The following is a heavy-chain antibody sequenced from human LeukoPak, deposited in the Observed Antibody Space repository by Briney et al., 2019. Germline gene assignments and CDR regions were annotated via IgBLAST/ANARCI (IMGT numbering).Heavy chain of an antibody. J-gene: IGHJ4*02. D-gene: IGHD2-2*01. CDR1: GYTFTGYY. Sequence: GASVKVSCKASGYTFTGYYMHWVRQAPGQGLEWVRWINPNSGGTNYAQKFQGRVTMTRDTSISTAYMELSRLRSDDTAVYYCARISSYCSSTSCSLDYWGQGTLVTVSS. V-gene: IGHV1-2*02. CDR2: INPNSGGT. CDR3: ARISSYCSSTSCSLDY.